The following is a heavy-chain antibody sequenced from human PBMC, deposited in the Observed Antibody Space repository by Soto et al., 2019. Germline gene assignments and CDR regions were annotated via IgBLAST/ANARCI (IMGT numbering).Heavy chain of an antibody. D-gene: IGHD6-19*01. V-gene: IGHV3-7*01. CDR1: GLTFSRNW. J-gene: IGHJ4*02. CDR3: AGGAGWLIDY. CDR2: IKEDGSEQ. Sequence: EVQLVESGGALVQPGGSLTLSCAASGLTFSRNWMTWVRQAPGKGLEWVAIIKEDGSEQFYVDSVKGRFTISRDNAKNSLYLQMNSLRAEDTAVYYCAGGAGWLIDYWGQGTLVTVSS.